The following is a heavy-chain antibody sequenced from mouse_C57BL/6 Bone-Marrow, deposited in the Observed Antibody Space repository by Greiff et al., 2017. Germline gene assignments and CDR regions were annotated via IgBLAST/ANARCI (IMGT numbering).Heavy chain of an antibody. V-gene: IGHV2-2*01. CDR3: ARRANWDSFAY. J-gene: IGHJ3*01. D-gene: IGHD4-1*01. CDR1: GFSLPSYG. Sequence: VKLMESGPGLVQPSQSLSITCTVSGFSLPSYGVHWVRQSPGKGLAWLGVIWSGGSTDYNAAFISRLSLSKDTSKSQVFFKMNSLQADDTAVYYCARRANWDSFAYWCQGTLVTVSA. CDR2: IWSGGST.